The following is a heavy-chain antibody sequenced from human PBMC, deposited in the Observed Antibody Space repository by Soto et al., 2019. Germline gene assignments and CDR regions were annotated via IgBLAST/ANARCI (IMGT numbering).Heavy chain of an antibody. CDR3: ARGGGFCGGDCDKGGIDY. J-gene: IGHJ4*02. CDR2: ISFDGSDK. D-gene: IGHD2-21*02. Sequence: QVQLVESGGGVVQPGRSLRLSCAASGFPFSPYTMHWVRQAPGRGLEWVAVISFDGSDKYYADSVKGRITISRDNSKNTLYLQMNSLRAEDTAVYYCARGGGFCGGDCDKGGIDYWGQGTLVTVSS. V-gene: IGHV3-30-3*01. CDR1: GFPFSPYT.